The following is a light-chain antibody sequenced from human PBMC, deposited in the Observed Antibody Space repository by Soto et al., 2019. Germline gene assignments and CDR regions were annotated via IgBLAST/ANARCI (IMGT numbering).Light chain of an antibody. CDR3: QSYDSSLSGVL. CDR1: SSNIGAGYY. CDR2: DNT. Sequence: QSVLTQPPSVSGAPGQRVTISCTGSSSNIGAGYYVHWYQQFPGTAPKLLIYDNTNRPSGVPDRFSGSKSGTSASLAITGLQAGDEADYYCQSYDSSLSGVLFGGGTKLTVL. V-gene: IGLV1-40*01. J-gene: IGLJ3*02.